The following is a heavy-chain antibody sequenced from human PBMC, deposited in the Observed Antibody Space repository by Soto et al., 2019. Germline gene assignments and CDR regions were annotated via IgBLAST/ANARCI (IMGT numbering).Heavy chain of an antibody. D-gene: IGHD3-10*01. V-gene: IGHV1-46*03. Sequence: QVQLVQSGAEVKKPGASVKVSCKASGYTFTSYYMHWVRQAPGQGLEWMGIINPRGGSTSYAQKFQGRVTMTRDTSTSTVYMELSSLRSEDTAVYYCARLWFGEDDAFDLWGQGTMVTVSS. CDR1: GYTFTSYY. CDR3: ARLWFGEDDAFDL. CDR2: INPRGGST. J-gene: IGHJ3*01.